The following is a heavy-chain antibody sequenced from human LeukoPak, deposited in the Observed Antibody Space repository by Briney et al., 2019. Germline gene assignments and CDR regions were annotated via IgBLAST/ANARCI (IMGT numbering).Heavy chain of an antibody. V-gene: IGHV1-2*02. CDR3: ARADRLHGGPYLIGP. CDR2: INLNSGDI. CDR1: GYSFTDYN. Sequence: PGASVKVSCKASGYSFTDYNMHWVRQAPGQGLEWMGWINLNSGDIKSAQKFQGRVTMTRDTSITTVYMEVTWLTSDDTAIYYCARADRLHGGPYLIGPWGQGTLVTVSS. J-gene: IGHJ5*02. D-gene: IGHD2-21*01.